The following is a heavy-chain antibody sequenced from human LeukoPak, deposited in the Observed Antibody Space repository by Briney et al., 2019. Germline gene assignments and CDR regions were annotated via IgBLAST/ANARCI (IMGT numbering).Heavy chain of an antibody. CDR1: GFTFSSSA. D-gene: IGHD2-8*01. CDR2: ISDNGGKT. Sequence: GGSLRLSCAASGFTFSSSAISWVRQAPGKGPEWVSAISDNGGKTYYADSVKGRFTISRDNSKNTLYLQMNSLRAEDTAVYYCAKDRIVYEDWGQGTLVTVSS. CDR3: AKDRIVYED. J-gene: IGHJ4*02. V-gene: IGHV3-23*01.